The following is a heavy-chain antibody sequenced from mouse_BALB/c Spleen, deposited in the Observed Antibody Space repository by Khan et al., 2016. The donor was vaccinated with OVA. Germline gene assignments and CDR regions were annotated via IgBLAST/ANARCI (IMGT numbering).Heavy chain of an antibody. Sequence: QIQLVQSGPELKKPGETVQISCKASGFTFTNYGMNWVKQAPGKGLKWMGWINTYTGEPTFADDFKGRFAFSLETSASTAYLQIKSLKNEDTATYICARGGYNGTMECWGQGTSVTVST. J-gene: IGHJ4*01. D-gene: IGHD2-14*01. CDR1: GFTFTNYG. CDR2: INTYTGEP. V-gene: IGHV9-3-1*01. CDR3: ARGGYNGTMEC.